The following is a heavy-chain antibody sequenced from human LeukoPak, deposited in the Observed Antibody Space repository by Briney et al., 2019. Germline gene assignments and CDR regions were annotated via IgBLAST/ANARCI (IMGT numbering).Heavy chain of an antibody. J-gene: IGHJ1*01. CDR2: ISAYNGNT. CDR1: GYTFTSHG. D-gene: IGHD1-26*01. Sequence: ASVKVSCKASGYTFTSHGISWARQAPGQGLKWMGWISAYNGNTNYAQKLQGRVTMTRDMSTGTVYMELSSLRSEDTAVYYCARDMVHSGYFQYWGQGTLVIVSS. CDR3: ARDMVHSGYFQY. V-gene: IGHV1-18*01.